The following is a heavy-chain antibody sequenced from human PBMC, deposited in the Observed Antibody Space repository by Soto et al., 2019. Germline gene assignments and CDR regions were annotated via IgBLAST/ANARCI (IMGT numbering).Heavy chain of an antibody. CDR2: INPNSGGT. J-gene: IGHJ4*02. CDR3: AREGSGWYPGGRNYFDY. V-gene: IGHV1-2*04. Sequence: ASVKVSCKASGYTFTGYYMHWVRQAPGQGLEWMGWINPNSGGTNYAQKFQGWVTMTRDTSISTAYMELSRLRSDDTAVYYCAREGSGWYPGGRNYFDYWGQGTLVTVSS. D-gene: IGHD6-19*01. CDR1: GYTFTGYY.